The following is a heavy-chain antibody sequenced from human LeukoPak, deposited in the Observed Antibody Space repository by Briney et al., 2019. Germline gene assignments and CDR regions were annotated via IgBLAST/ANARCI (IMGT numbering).Heavy chain of an antibody. CDR2: ISSSGITI. CDR1: GFTFSSYE. J-gene: IGHJ4*02. CDR3: ARDPQTDVQDTAMAIYYFDY. D-gene: IGHD5-18*01. V-gene: IGHV3-48*03. Sequence: PGGSLRLSCAASGFTFSSYEMNWVRQAPGQGLQWVSYISSSGITIYYADSVKGRFTISRGNAKNSLYLQMNSLRAEDTAVYYCARDPQTDVQDTAMAIYYFDYWGQGTLVTVSS.